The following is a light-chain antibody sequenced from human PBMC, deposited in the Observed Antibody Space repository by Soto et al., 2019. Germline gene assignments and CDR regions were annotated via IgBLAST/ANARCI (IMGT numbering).Light chain of an antibody. J-gene: IGLJ3*02. CDR2: EVS. CDR3: CSYAGTTTWV. CDR1: SSDVGGYNY. V-gene: IGLV2-23*02. Sequence: QSALTQPASVSGSPGQSITISCTGTSSDVGGYNYVSWYQQHPGKAPKLMIFEVSKRPSGVSSRFSASKSGNTASLTISGVQAEDEADYYCCSYAGTTTWVSGGGTKLTVL.